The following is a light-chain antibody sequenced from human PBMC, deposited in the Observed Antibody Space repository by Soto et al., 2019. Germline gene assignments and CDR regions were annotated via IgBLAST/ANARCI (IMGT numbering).Light chain of an antibody. J-gene: IGKJ4*01. CDR1: QSINNY. CDR3: QYRGIWPPGAT. CDR2: DAS. Sequence: EIVLTQSPVTLSLSPGERATLSCRASQSINNYLAWYQQKPGQPPRLLIYDASNRATAIPVRFSGSGSGTDFTLTSSSLEPEDSAVYYCQYRGIWPPGATFGGGTKVEIQ. V-gene: IGKV3-11*01.